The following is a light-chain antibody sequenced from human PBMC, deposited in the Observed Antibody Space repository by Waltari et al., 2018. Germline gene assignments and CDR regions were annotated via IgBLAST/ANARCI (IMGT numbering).Light chain of an antibody. Sequence: QSALTQPASVSGSPGQSITIPCTGTSSDVGSYNLVSWYQQHPSKAPKLMIYEGSKRPSGVSNRFSGSKSGNTASLTISGLQAEDEADYYCCSYAGGSTYVFGTGTKVTVL. CDR3: CSYAGGSTYV. CDR1: SSDVGSYNL. V-gene: IGLV2-23*01. CDR2: EGS. J-gene: IGLJ1*01.